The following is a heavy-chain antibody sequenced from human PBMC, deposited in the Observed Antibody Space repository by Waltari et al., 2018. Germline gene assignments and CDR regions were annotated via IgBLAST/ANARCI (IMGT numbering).Heavy chain of an antibody. V-gene: IGHV3-23*03. CDR2: IYSGGST. D-gene: IGHD5-18*01. CDR1: GFTFSRYA. J-gene: IGHJ4*02. Sequence: EVQLLESGGGLVQPGGSLRLSCAASGFTFSRYAMSWVRQAPGKGLEWVSVIYSGGSTYYADSVKGRFTISRDNSKNTLYLQMNSLRAEDTAVYYCAKSTAMVWGPPNFDYWGQGTLVTVSS. CDR3: AKSTAMVWGPPNFDY.